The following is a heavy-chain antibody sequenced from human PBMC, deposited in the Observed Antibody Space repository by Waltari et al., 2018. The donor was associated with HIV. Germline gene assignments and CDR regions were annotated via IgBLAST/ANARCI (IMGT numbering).Heavy chain of an antibody. Sequence: QVQLHQWGAGLLKPSETLSLTCAVYNDDGPSFSDYWWSFRDYYLTWMRQSPVKGIKVIGEVDHTGSTNYNGALMGRVSVSVDTSKKQFSLRLSSVSDADTAVYFCARAVGYDYVWGSYADFWAQGTQVTVSS. CDR1: NDDGPSFSDYWWSFRDYY. CDR3: ARAVGYDYVWGSYADF. D-gene: IGHD3-16*01. V-gene: IGHV4-34*01. J-gene: IGHJ4*02. CDR2: VDHTGST.